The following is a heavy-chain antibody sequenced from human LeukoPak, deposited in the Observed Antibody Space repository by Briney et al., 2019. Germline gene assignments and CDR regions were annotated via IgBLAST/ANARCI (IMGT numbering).Heavy chain of an antibody. D-gene: IGHD3-16*02. CDR2: IYYSGGT. J-gene: IGHJ5*02. CDR3: ARAIQVAPKLSRWFDP. V-gene: IGHV4-59*01. CDR1: GGSISSYY. Sequence: PSETLSLTCTVSGGSISSYYWSWIRQPPGKGLEWIGYIYYSGGTNYNPSLKSRVTISVDTSKNLFSLKLSSVTAADTAVYYCARAIQVAPKLSRWFDPWGQGTLVTVSS.